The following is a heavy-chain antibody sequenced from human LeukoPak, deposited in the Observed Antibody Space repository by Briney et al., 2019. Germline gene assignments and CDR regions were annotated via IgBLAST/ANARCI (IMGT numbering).Heavy chain of an antibody. J-gene: IGHJ4*02. CDR2: INPNSGGT. Sequence: ASVKVPCKASGYTFTGYYMHWVRQAPGQGLEWMGWINPNSGGTNYAQKFQGRVTMTRDTSISTAYMELSRLRSDDTAVYYCARVHYDILTGYYFFDYWGQGTLVTVSS. V-gene: IGHV1-2*02. CDR1: GYTFTGYY. D-gene: IGHD3-9*01. CDR3: ARVHYDILTGYYFFDY.